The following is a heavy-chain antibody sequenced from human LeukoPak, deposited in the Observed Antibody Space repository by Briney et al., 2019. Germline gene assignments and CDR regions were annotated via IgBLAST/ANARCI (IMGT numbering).Heavy chain of an antibody. D-gene: IGHD2-2*01. J-gene: IGHJ3*02. CDR3: AKGCSSTPYAFDI. CDR2: IRYDGSNK. Sequence: GGSLRLSCAASEFTFISYGLHWVRQAPGKGLEWVAFIRYDGSNKYYADSVKGRFTISRDNSKNTLYLQMNSLRPEDTAVYYCAKGCSSTPYAFDIWGQGTMVTVSS. V-gene: IGHV3-30*02. CDR1: EFTFISYG.